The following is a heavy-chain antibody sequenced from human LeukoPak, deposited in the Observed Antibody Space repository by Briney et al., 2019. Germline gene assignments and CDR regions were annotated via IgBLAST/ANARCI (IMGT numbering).Heavy chain of an antibody. CDR1: GFTFSSYA. V-gene: IGHV3-23*01. Sequence: GGSLRLSCAASGFTFSSYAMSWVRQAPGKGLEWVSAVSGSGGSTYYADSVKGRFTISRDNSKNTLYLQMNSLRAEDTAVYYCACIAAAGDYFDYWGQGTLVTVSS. D-gene: IGHD6-13*01. CDR3: ACIAAAGDYFDY. CDR2: VSGSGGST. J-gene: IGHJ4*02.